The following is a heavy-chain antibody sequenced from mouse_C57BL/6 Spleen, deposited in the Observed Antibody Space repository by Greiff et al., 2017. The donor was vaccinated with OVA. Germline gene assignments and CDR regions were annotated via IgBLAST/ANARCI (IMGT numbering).Heavy chain of an antibody. CDR2: IYPGDGDT. Sequence: QVQLKQSGPELVKPGASVKISCKASGYAFSSSSMNWVKQRPGKGLEWIGRIYPGDGDTNYNGKFKGKATLTADKSSSTAYMQLSSLTSEDSAVYFCAREGWDGIVDYWGQGTTLTVSS. CDR1: GYAFSSSS. D-gene: IGHD3-3*01. J-gene: IGHJ2*01. V-gene: IGHV1-82*01. CDR3: AREGWDGIVDY.